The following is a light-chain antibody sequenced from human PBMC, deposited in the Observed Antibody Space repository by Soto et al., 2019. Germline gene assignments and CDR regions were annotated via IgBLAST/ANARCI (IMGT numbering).Light chain of an antibody. V-gene: IGLV2-14*01. J-gene: IGLJ2*01. CDR1: SSDVGGYNH. Sequence: QSVLTQPASVSGSPGQSISISCTGSSSDVGGYNHVSWYQQHPGKAPKLLIYEVSNRPSGVSSRFSGSKSANTASLTISGLRAEDEADYYCSSYTSTSTRVVFGGGTKLTVL. CDR2: EVS. CDR3: SSYTSTSTRVV.